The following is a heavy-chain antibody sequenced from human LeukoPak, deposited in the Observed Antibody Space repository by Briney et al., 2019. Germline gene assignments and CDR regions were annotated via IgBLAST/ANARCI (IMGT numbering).Heavy chain of an antibody. CDR2: ISCSGSTI. D-gene: IGHD3-22*01. Sequence: GGSLRLSCAASGFTFSSYEMNWVRQAPGKGLEWVSYISCSGSTIYYADSVKGRFTISRDNAKNSLYLQMNSLRAEDTAVYYCARFADYYDSSGYPIPFDYWGQGTLVTVSS. J-gene: IGHJ4*02. CDR3: ARFADYYDSSGYPIPFDY. CDR1: GFTFSSYE. V-gene: IGHV3-48*03.